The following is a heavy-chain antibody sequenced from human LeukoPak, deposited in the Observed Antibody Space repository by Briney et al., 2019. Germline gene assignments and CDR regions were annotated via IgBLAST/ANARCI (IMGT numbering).Heavy chain of an antibody. CDR2: IYSGGST. CDR3: ARALESQQAGFDY. J-gene: IGHJ4*02. V-gene: IGHV3-53*01. CDR1: GFTVSSNY. Sequence: PGGSLRLSCAASGFTVSSNYMSWVRQAPGKGLEWVSVIYSGGSTYYADSVKGRFTISRDNSKNTLYLQMNSLRAEDTAVYYCARALESQQAGFDYWGQGTLVTVSS. D-gene: IGHD3-3*01.